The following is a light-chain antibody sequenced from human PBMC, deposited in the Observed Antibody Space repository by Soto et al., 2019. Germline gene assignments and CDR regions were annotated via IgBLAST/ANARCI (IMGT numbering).Light chain of an antibody. Sequence: QSALTQPASVSGSPGQSITIACAGTTSDVGAYNYVSWYQQHPGTAPRLIIFEVSNRPSGVSNRFSGSKSGNTASLTISGLQSEDETDYYCQSYDSRLSAHVFGTGTKVTVL. CDR2: EVS. J-gene: IGLJ1*01. CDR3: QSYDSRLSAHV. CDR1: TSDVGAYNY. V-gene: IGLV2-14*01.